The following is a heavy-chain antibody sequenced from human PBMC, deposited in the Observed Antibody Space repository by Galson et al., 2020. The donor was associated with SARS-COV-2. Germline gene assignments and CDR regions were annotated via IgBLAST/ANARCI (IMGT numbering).Heavy chain of an antibody. CDR3: GQYGQYMKDV. J-gene: IGHJ4*02. Sequence: SCTASGYTFTDYAIKWVRQTPEKGLEWVAVIGGRGDHIHYADSVLGRFTISRDNSKNMAYLQMDSLRADDTAVYYCGQYGQYMKDVWGQGTLVTVSS. D-gene: IGHD1-1*01. CDR2: IGGRGDHI. V-gene: IGHV3-23*01. CDR1: GYTFTDYA.